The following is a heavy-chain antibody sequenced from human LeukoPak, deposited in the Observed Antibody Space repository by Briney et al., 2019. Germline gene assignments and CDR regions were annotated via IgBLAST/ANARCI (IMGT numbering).Heavy chain of an antibody. J-gene: IGHJ3*01. D-gene: IGHD2-2*01. CDR3: ARDCSSTTCKASDAFDV. V-gene: IGHV4-61*02. CDR1: GGSVTSGYSY. Sequence: SETLSLTCTVSGGSVTSGYSYWTWIRQPAGKGLEWIGRIYSSGSTTYSPSLQSRLTISLDTSKNQFSLNLTSVTAADTAVYYCARDCSSTTCKASDAFDVWGQGTMVTVSS. CDR2: IYSSGST.